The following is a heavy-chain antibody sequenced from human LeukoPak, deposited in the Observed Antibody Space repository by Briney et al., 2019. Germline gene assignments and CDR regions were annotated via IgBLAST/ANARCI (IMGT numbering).Heavy chain of an antibody. D-gene: IGHD3-22*01. J-gene: IGHJ3*02. Sequence: GGSLRLSCAASGFTFSSYWMHWVRQAPGKGRVWVSRIKSDGSSTTYADSVKGRFTISRDNAKNTLYLQMNSLRAEDTAVYYCVRVGYYDSSGAPRAYDMWGQGTMLTVSS. CDR2: IKSDGSST. CDR3: VRVGYYDSSGAPRAYDM. CDR1: GFTFSSYW. V-gene: IGHV3-74*01.